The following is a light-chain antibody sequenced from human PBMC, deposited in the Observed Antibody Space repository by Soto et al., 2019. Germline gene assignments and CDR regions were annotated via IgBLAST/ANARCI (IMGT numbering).Light chain of an antibody. J-gene: IGKJ2*01. CDR3: QQSYSTPYT. CDR1: QSISSY. V-gene: IGKV1-39*01. CDR2: AAS. Sequence: DIQMTQSPSSLSASVGDRVTITCRASQSISSYLNWYQQKPGKAPKLLIYAASSLQSGVPSRFSGSGAWTAFTHTSRRLQPEDFATYSCQQSYSTPYTFGQGTKLEIK.